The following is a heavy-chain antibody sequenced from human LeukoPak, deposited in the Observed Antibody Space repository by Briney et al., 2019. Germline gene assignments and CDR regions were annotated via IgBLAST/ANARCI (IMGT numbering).Heavy chain of an antibody. D-gene: IGHD3-10*01. Sequence: ASVKVSCKASGYTFTSYYMHWVRQAPGQGLEWMGIINPSGGSTSYAQKFQGRVTMTRDASTSTVYMELSNLRSEDTAVYYCARDPDGDYYGSGSWFDPWGQGTLVTVSS. J-gene: IGHJ5*02. CDR1: GYTFTSYY. V-gene: IGHV1-46*01. CDR2: INPSGGST. CDR3: ARDPDGDYYGSGSWFDP.